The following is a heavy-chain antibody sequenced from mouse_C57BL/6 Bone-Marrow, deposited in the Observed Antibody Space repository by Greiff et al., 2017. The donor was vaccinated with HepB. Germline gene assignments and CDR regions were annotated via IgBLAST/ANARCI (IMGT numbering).Heavy chain of an antibody. J-gene: IGHJ4*01. CDR3: ARGITTVVDYYAMDY. Sequence: EVQLQQSGGGLVQPGGSLKLSCAASGFTFSDYYMYWVRQTPEKRLEWVAYISNGGGSTYYPDTVKGRFTISRDNAKNTLYLQMSRLKSEDTAMYYCARGITTVVDYYAMDYWGQGTSVTVSS. V-gene: IGHV5-12*01. CDR1: GFTFSDYY. CDR2: ISNGGGST. D-gene: IGHD1-1*01.